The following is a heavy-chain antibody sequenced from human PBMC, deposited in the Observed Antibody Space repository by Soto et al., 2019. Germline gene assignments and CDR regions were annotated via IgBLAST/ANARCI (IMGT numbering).Heavy chain of an antibody. CDR2: ISNIVGQT. D-gene: IGHD3-9*01. V-gene: IGHV3-23*01. Sequence: PGGSLRLSCEVSGFTFENYAMNWVRRAPGKGLEWVSSISNIVGQTYYADSVKGRFTISRDMSKKTVHLRMNNLRADDTGVYFCAKEMWGWGYDIFGVDISFDHWGQGTRVTVSS. J-gene: IGHJ4*02. CDR3: AKEMWGWGYDIFGVDISFDH. CDR1: GFTFENYA.